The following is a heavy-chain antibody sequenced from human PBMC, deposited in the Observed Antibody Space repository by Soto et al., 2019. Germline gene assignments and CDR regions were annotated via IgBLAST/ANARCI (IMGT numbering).Heavy chain of an antibody. D-gene: IGHD3-3*01. CDR3: ARALWSGYYGPFDY. CDR2: IYYSGST. J-gene: IGHJ4*02. Sequence: SETLSLTCTVSGGSISSYYWSWIRQPPGKGLEWIGYIYYSGSTNYNPSLKSRVTISVDTSKNQFSLKLSSVTAADTAVYYCARALWSGYYGPFDYWGQGTLVTVSS. V-gene: IGHV4-59*12. CDR1: GGSISSYY.